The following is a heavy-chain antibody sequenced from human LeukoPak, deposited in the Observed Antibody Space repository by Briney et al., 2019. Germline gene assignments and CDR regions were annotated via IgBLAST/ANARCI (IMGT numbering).Heavy chain of an antibody. CDR2: ISSSSSYI. D-gene: IGHD2-2*01. Sequence: GGSLRLSCAASGFTFSSYSMNWVRQAPGKGLEWVSSISSSSSYIYYADSVKGRFTISRDNAKNSLYLQMNSLRAEDTAVYYCAREVGGYCSSTSCYLYYFDYWGQGTLVTVSS. CDR3: AREVGGYCSSTSCYLYYFDY. J-gene: IGHJ4*02. V-gene: IGHV3-21*01. CDR1: GFTFSSYS.